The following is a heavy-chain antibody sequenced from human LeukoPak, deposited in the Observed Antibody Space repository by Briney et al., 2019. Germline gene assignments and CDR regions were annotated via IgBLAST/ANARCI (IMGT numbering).Heavy chain of an antibody. CDR3: AKDLRGSNYGFFDY. D-gene: IGHD4-11*01. Sequence: GGSLRLSCAASGFTFSSYAMHWVRQAPGKGLEWVAVISYDGSNKYYADSVKGRFTISRDNSKNTLYLQMNSLRAEDTAVYYCAKDLRGSNYGFFDYWGQGTLVTVSS. J-gene: IGHJ4*02. V-gene: IGHV3-30*04. CDR1: GFTFSSYA. CDR2: ISYDGSNK.